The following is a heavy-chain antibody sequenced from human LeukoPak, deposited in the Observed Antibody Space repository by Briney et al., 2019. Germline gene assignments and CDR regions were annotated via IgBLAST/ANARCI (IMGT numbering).Heavy chain of an antibody. CDR2: INPNSGNT. V-gene: IGHV1-8*02. D-gene: IGHD3-22*01. CDR3: ARGMYYYDSSGYQYYFDY. CDR1: GYTFTGYY. Sequence: WASVKVSCKASGYTFTGYYMHWVRQAPGQGLEWMGWINPNSGNTGYAQKFQGRVTMTRNTSISTAYMELSSLRSEDTAVYYCARGMYYYDSSGYQYYFDYWGQGTLVTVSS. J-gene: IGHJ4*02.